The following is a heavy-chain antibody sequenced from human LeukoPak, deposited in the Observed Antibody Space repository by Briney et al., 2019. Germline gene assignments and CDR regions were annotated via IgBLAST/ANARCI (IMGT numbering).Heavy chain of an antibody. CDR1: GYTLTEFS. V-gene: IGHV1-24*01. J-gene: IGHJ4*02. D-gene: IGHD5-18*01. CDR2: FDPDDGKT. Sequence: ASVKVSCKVSGYTLTEFSMHWVRQAPGKGPEWMGGFDPDDGKTIYAQKFQGRVAMTEDTSTDTAYMELSSLRSEDTAVYYCASDGLRGSRYGGFDYWGQGTLVTVSS. CDR3: ASDGLRGSRYGGFDY.